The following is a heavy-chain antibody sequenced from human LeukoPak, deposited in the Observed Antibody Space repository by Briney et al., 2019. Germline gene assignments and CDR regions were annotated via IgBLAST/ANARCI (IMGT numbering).Heavy chain of an antibody. D-gene: IGHD2-15*01. Sequence: ASVKVSCKASGGTFSSYTISWVRQAPGQGLEWMGGIIPLFGTPDYAQKFQDGLTITADKSTSTAYMELSRLRSDDTAVYYCARGDIIRPHMDVWGKGTTVTVSS. CDR3: ARGDIIRPHMDV. CDR2: IIPLFGTP. J-gene: IGHJ6*03. CDR1: GGTFSSYT. V-gene: IGHV1-69*06.